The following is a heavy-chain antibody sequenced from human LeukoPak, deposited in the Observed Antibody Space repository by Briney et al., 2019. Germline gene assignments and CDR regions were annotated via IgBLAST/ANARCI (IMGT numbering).Heavy chain of an antibody. CDR2: IRYDGSVK. J-gene: IGHJ4*02. V-gene: IGHV3-30*02. D-gene: IGHD3-22*01. CDR3: AKYYYDNIGASPLDH. Sequence: AGGSLRLSCAASGFSFITYGMHWVRQAPGKGLEWVAFIRYDGSVKYYADPVKGRFTISRDNSKNTVYLQMNSLRAEDTAVYYCAKYYYDNIGASPLDHWDQGTLVTVSS. CDR1: GFSFITYG.